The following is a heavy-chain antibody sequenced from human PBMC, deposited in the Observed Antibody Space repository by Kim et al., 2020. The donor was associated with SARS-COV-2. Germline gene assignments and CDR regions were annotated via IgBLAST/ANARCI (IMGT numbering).Heavy chain of an antibody. J-gene: IGHJ4*01. V-gene: IGHV3-23*01. CDR1: GFTFSNYA. D-gene: IGHD3-10*01. CDR3: AKAYASGNYYPRYFDY. CDR2: ISPSGGVI. Sequence: GGSLRLSCAVSGFTFSNYAMTWVRQAPGKGLDWVSSISPSGGVIYYADSVKGRFTISRDNSQNTLYLQMNSLRAEDTAVYYCAKAYASGNYYPRYFDYWG.